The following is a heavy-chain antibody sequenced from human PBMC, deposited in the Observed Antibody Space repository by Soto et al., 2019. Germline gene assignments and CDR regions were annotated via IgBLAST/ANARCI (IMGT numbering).Heavy chain of an antibody. J-gene: IGHJ3*02. CDR2: IIPIFGTE. V-gene: IGHV1-69*01. CDR3: AISAATVTTGGAFDI. D-gene: IGHD4-17*01. Sequence: QVQLVQSGAEVKKPGSSVKVSCKASGVTFSSYAISWVRQAPGQGLEWMGGIIPIFGTEKYAQKFQGRVTITADESTSTAYMELSRLRSEDKAVYYCAISAATVTTGGAFDIWGQGTMVTVSS. CDR1: GVTFSSYA.